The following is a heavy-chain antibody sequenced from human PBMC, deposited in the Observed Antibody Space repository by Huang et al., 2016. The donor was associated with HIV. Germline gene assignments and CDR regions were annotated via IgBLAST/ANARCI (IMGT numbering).Heavy chain of an antibody. V-gene: IGHV3-11*01. CDR2: IRNSGSAI. D-gene: IGHD6-13*01. Sequence: QVHLVESGGGLVKPGGSLRVSCAASGFRFSDSYMSWIRQSPGKGLEWVSYIRNSGSAIYYADSVKGRFTISRDNAKNSLNLQMNNLRTDDTGIYYCARAGLAAAGAFDDWGPGTMLTVSS. CDR3: ARAGLAAAGAFDD. CDR1: GFRFSDSY. J-gene: IGHJ3*01.